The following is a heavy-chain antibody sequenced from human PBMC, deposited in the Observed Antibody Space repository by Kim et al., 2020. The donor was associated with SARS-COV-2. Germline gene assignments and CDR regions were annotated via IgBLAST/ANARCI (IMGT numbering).Heavy chain of an antibody. J-gene: IGHJ4*02. CDR1: GFTFSSCA. CDR3: AKGPLRGDEGWGY. Sequence: GGSLRLSCATSGFTFSSCAMSWVRQAPGLGLQWVSSITGSGASTYYADSVKGRFTISRDNSKNTLSLQMDSLRAEDTAVYYCAKGPLRGDEGWGYWGQGVLVTVSS. D-gene: IGHD4-17*01. CDR2: ITGSGAST. V-gene: IGHV3-23*01.